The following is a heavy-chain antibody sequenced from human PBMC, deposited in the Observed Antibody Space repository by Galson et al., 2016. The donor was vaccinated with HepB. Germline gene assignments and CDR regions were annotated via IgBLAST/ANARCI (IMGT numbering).Heavy chain of an antibody. Sequence: SETLSLTCVVSGDSISSSAWWSWVRQSPGKGLEWIGEIYRSGNTNYNPSLKSRVTMSVDKSKSQFSLSLSSLTDADTATYYCAGVVLIPAAKGFDSWGQGTLVTVSP. D-gene: IGHD2-2*01. CDR3: AGVVLIPAAKGFDS. J-gene: IGHJ4*02. CDR1: GDSISSSAW. CDR2: IYRSGNT. V-gene: IGHV4/OR15-8*02.